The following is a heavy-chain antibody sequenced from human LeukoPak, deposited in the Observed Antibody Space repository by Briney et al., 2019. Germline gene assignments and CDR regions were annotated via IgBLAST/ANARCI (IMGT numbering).Heavy chain of an antibody. Sequence: ASVKVSCKASGYTFTSYGISWVRQAPGQGLECMGWISAYNGNTNYAQKLQGRVTMTTDTSTSTAYMELRSLRSDDTAVYYCARDARPFRLTPFDYWGQGTLVTVSS. CDR3: ARDARPFRLTPFDY. V-gene: IGHV1-18*01. CDR2: ISAYNGNT. CDR1: GYTFTSYG. D-gene: IGHD2-2*01. J-gene: IGHJ4*02.